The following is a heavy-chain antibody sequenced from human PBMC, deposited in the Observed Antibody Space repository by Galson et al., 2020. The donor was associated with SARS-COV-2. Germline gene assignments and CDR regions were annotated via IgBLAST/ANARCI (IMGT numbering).Heavy chain of an antibody. V-gene: IGHV4-30-2*01. D-gene: IGHD1-26*01. CDR1: GGPLSSGGYS. CDR3: ARTDVDASIVGYAFDI. Sequence: SETLSLTCAVSGGPLSSGGYSWSWLRQPPGKALEWIGYIYLSGTAYYNPSLESRVIISVDQSENQFSLKLKSVTAADTAKYYCARTDVDASIVGYAFDIWGQGTMVTVSS. J-gene: IGHJ3*02. CDR2: IYLSGTA.